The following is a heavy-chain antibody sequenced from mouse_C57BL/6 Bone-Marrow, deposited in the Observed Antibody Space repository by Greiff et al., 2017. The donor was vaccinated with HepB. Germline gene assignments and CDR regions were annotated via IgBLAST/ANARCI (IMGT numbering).Heavy chain of an antibody. CDR1: GYTFTSYW. CDR3: ARYYGSPFAY. CDR2: IDPSDSET. V-gene: IGHV1-52*01. Sequence: QVQLQQPGAELVRPGSSVKLSCTASGYTFTSYWMHWVKQRPIQGLEWIGNIDPSDSETHYNQKFKDKATLTVDKSSSTAYMQLSSLTSEDSAVYYCARYYGSPFAYWGQGTLVTVSA. D-gene: IGHD1-1*01. J-gene: IGHJ3*01.